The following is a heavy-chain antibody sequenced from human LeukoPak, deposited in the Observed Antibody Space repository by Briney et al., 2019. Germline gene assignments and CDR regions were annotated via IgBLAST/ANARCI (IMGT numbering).Heavy chain of an antibody. J-gene: IGHJ3*01. CDR1: GFTFDKFA. CDR2: ITSGADT. V-gene: IGHV3-23*01. CDR3: AKGDNFARVADAFDS. Sequence: PGGSLRLSCAASGFTFDKFAMSWVRQAPGKGLQWVSTITSGADTYYADSVKGRFSISRDNSRNTVSVQMHSLRADDTAVYFCAKGDNFARVADAFDSWGQGTMVTVSS. D-gene: IGHD4-23*01.